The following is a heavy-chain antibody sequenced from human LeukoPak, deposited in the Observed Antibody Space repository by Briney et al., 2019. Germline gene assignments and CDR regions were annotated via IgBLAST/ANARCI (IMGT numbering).Heavy chain of an antibody. V-gene: IGHV4-61*08. J-gene: IGHJ6*03. CDR2: INHSGST. CDR1: GGSTSSGGYY. Sequence: PSETLSLTCTVSGGSTSSGGYYWSWIRQPPGKGLEWIGEINHSGSTNYNPSLKSRVTISVDTSKNQFSLKLSSVTAADTAVYYCARGKEPHGGYYYMDVWGKGTTVTVSS. D-gene: IGHD3-16*01. CDR3: ARGKEPHGGYYYMDV.